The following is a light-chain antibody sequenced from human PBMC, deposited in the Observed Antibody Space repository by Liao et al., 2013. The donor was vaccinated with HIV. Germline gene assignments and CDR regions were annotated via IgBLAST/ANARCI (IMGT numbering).Light chain of an antibody. Sequence: SYVLTQPPSVSVAPGKTARITCGGNNIGSKSVYWYQQKPGQSPVLVIYQDFQRPSGIPERFSGSNSGNTATLTISGTQVVDEADYYCQAWDSSTAVFGPGTKVNVL. CDR2: QDF. CDR3: QAWDSSTAV. CDR1: NIGSKS. J-gene: IGLJ1*01. V-gene: IGLV3-21*01.